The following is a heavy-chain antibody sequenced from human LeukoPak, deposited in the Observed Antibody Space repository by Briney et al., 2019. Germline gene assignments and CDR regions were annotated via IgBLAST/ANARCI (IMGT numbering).Heavy chain of an antibody. CDR2: MNADGRST. J-gene: IGHJ4*02. CDR1: GFTFDRYW. V-gene: IGHV3-74*01. CDR3: ARELEAAGTWGIDH. Sequence: PGGSLRLSCAASGFTFDRYWMHWVRQAPEKGLLWVSRMNADGRSTTYADSVRGRFTISRDNAKNTLYLEMNSLRVEDTAVYYCARELEAAGTWGIDHWGQGTLVTVSS. D-gene: IGHD6-13*01.